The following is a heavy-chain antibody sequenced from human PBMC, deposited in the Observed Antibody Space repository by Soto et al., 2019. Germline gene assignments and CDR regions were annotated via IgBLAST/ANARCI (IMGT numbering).Heavy chain of an antibody. CDR1: GCTFSSYA. V-gene: IGHV1-69*13. CDR3: ARGNRPPTYYFEY. Sequence: SVKVSCKASGCTFSSYAISWVRQAPGQGLEWMGGIIPIFGTANYAQKFQGRVTITADESTTTAYMELSSLRSEDTAMYYCARGNRPPTYYFEYWGQGTLVTVSS. CDR2: IIPIFGTA. D-gene: IGHD1-1*01. J-gene: IGHJ4*02.